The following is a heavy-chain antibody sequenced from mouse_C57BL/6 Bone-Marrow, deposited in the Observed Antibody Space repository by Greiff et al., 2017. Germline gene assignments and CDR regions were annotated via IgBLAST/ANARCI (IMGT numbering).Heavy chain of an antibody. Sequence: QVQLQQSGAELVKPGASVKISCKASGYAFSSYWMNWVKQRPGKGLEWIGQIYPGDGDTNYNGKFKGKATLTADQSSSTVYIQLSSLTSEDSAVYFCARWGFRYYAMDYWGQGTSVTVSS. CDR3: ARWGFRYYAMDY. J-gene: IGHJ4*01. CDR1: GYAFSSYW. V-gene: IGHV1-80*01. CDR2: IYPGDGDT. D-gene: IGHD3-1*01.